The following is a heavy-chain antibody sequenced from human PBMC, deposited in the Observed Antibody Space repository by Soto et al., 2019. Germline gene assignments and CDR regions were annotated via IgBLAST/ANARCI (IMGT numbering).Heavy chain of an antibody. Sequence: GASVKVSCKASGYTFTSYGISWVRQAPGQGLEWMGWISAYNGNTNYAQKLQGRVTMTTDTSTSTAYMELRSLISDDTAVYYCARDEHTSYSSSFSRIYHYYGMDVWGQGTTVTVSS. CDR2: ISAYNGNT. D-gene: IGHD6-6*01. V-gene: IGHV1-18*01. CDR3: ARDEHTSYSSSFSRIYHYYGMDV. J-gene: IGHJ6*02. CDR1: GYTFTSYG.